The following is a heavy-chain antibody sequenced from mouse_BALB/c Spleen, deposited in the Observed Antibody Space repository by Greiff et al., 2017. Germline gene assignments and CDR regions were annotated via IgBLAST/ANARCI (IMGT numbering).Heavy chain of an antibody. V-gene: IGHV14-3*02. CDR3: ARGPLHSSGYVAWFAY. J-gene: IGHJ3*01. CDR2: IDPANGNT. D-gene: IGHD3-1*01. CDR1: GFNIKDTY. Sequence: VQLQQSGAELVRPGASVKLSCTASGFNIKDTYMHWVKQRPEQGLEWIGRIDPANGNTKYDPKFQGKATITADTSSNTAYLQLSSLTSEDTAVYYCARGPLHSSGYVAWFAYWGQGTLVTVSA.